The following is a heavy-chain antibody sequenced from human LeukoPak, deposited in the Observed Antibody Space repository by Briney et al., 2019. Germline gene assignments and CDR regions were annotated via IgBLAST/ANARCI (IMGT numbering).Heavy chain of an antibody. J-gene: IGHJ4*02. CDR1: GFIFKNAW. D-gene: IGHD5-18*01. V-gene: IGHV3-15*01. CDR3: MDTDVVGDFDC. CDR2: IRSNMAGGTT. Sequence: GGSLRLSCAASGFIFKNAWMSLGRQTPGIGLGWVGRIRSNMAGGTTDYAAPVKGRFTISRDDSKNMLYLQMDSLKTEATALYSCMDTDVVGDFDCWGQGTLVTVSS.